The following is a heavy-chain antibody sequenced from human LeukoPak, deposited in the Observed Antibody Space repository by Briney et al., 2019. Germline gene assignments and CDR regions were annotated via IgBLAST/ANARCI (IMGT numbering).Heavy chain of an antibody. J-gene: IGHJ4*02. D-gene: IGHD3-10*01. V-gene: IGHV3-7*01. CDR3: AKDSRAYGSGTYNDY. Sequence: GGSLRLSCAASGFTFSNYWMSWVRQAPGKGLEWVANIKKDGSEKKYVDSVKGRFTISRDNSKNTLYLQMNSLRAEDTAVYYCAKDSRAYGSGTYNDYWGQGTLVTVSS. CDR2: IKKDGSEK. CDR1: GFTFSNYW.